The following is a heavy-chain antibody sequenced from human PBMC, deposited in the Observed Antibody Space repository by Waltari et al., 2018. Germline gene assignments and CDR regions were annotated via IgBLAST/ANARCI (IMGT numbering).Heavy chain of an antibody. J-gene: IGHJ4*02. V-gene: IGHV3-21*01. CDR3: ARIAARPIDY. Sequence: EVQLVESGGGLVKPGGSLRLSCAASGFTFSSYRMNWVRQAPGKGLGWVSSISSSSSYIYYADSVKGRFTISRDNAKNSLYLQMNSLRAEDTAVYYCARIAARPIDYWGQGTLVTVSS. CDR2: ISSSSSYI. D-gene: IGHD6-6*01. CDR1: GFTFSSYR.